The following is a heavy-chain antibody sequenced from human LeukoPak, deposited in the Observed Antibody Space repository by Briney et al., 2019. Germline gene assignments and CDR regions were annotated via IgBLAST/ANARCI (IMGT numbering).Heavy chain of an antibody. CDR1: GFTFSSYA. CDR3: TRGDRGYAESLY. V-gene: IGHV3-30-3*01. D-gene: IGHD5-12*01. J-gene: IGHJ4*02. CDR2: ISYDGSNK. Sequence: PGESLRLSCAASGFTFSSYAMHWVRQAPGKGLEWMAVISYDGSNKYYADSVKGRFTISRDNSKNTLYLQMNSLRAEDTAVYYCTRGDRGYAESLYWGRGTLVTVSS.